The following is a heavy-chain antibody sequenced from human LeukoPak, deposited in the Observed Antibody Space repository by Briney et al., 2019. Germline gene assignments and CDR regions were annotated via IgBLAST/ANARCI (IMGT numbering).Heavy chain of an antibody. V-gene: IGHV1-69*06. CDR3: AVSLGLDYYYYYYMDV. CDR2: IIPIFGTA. CDR1: GGTFSSYA. Sequence: GASVKVSCKASGGTFSSYAISWVRQAPGQGLEWMGGIIPIFGTANYAQKFQGRVTINSDKSTSKAYMELSSLRSEDTAVYYCAVSLGLDYYYYYYMDVWGKGTTVTVSS. J-gene: IGHJ6*03.